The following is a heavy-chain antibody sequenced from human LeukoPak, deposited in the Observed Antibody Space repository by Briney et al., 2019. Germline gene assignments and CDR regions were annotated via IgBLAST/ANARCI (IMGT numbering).Heavy chain of an antibody. CDR2: INHSGST. V-gene: IGHV4-34*01. Sequence: SETLSLTCAVYGGSFSGYYWSWIRQPPGKGLEWIGEINHSGSTNYNPSLKSRVTISVDTSKNQFSLKLSSVTAADTAVYYCARGPITMVRVRYNWFEPWGQGTLVTVSS. CDR3: ARGPITMVRVRYNWFEP. J-gene: IGHJ5*02. CDR1: GGSFSGYY. D-gene: IGHD3-10*01.